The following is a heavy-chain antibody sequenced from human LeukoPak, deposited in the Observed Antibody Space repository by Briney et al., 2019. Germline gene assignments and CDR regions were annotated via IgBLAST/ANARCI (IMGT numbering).Heavy chain of an antibody. D-gene: IGHD3-16*02. Sequence: GGSLRLSCAASGFTFSSYAMSWVRQAPGKGLEWVSAISGSGGSTYYADSVKGRFTISRDNSKNTLYLQMNSLRAEDTAVYYCAKDGVRVTFLSPRDYIWGSYRLGYFDYWGQGTLVAVSS. CDR2: ISGSGGST. CDR3: AKDGVRVTFLSPRDYIWGSYRLGYFDY. CDR1: GFTFSSYA. V-gene: IGHV3-23*01. J-gene: IGHJ4*02.